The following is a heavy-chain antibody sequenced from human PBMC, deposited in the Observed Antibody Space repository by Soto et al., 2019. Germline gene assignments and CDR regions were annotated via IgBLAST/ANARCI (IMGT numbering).Heavy chain of an antibody. Sequence: EVQLVESGGGLVQPGGSLRLSCAASGFTFSDYWIHWVRQAPGKGLEWVSGIKRDGSTTNYADSVKGRFTISRDNAKNTLYLERNSLRVEDTADYYCAREAINYCYVDVWGKGTTVTVSS. CDR2: IKRDGSTT. CDR1: GFTFSDYW. V-gene: IGHV3-74*01. J-gene: IGHJ6*03. CDR3: AREAINYCYVDV.